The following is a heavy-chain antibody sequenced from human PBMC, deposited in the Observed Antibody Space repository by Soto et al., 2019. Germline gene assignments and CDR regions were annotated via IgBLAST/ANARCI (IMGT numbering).Heavy chain of an antibody. J-gene: IGHJ3*02. V-gene: IGHV3-30-3*01. CDR1: GFTFSSYA. CDR3: ARELMITFGGVIVYDAFDI. D-gene: IGHD3-16*02. Sequence: GGSLRLSCAASGFTFSSYAMHWVRQAPGKGLEWVAVISYDGSNKYYADSVKGRFTISRDNSKNTLYLQMNSLRAEDTAVYYCARELMITFGGVIVYDAFDIWGQGTMVTVSS. CDR2: ISYDGSNK.